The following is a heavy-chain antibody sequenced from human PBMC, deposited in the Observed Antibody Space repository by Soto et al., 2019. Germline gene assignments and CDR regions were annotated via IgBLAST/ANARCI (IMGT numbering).Heavy chain of an antibody. CDR2: INHSGST. V-gene: IGHV4-34*01. CDR1: GGSFSGYY. D-gene: IGHD3-3*01. J-gene: IGHJ6*02. CDR3: ARASRITIFGVVPQYYYYGMDV. Sequence: SETLSLTCAVYGGSFSGYYWSWIRQPPGKGLEWIGEINHSGSTNYNPSLKSRVTISVDTSKNQFSLKLSSVTAADTAVYYCARASRITIFGVVPQYYYYGMDVWGQGTTVTVSS.